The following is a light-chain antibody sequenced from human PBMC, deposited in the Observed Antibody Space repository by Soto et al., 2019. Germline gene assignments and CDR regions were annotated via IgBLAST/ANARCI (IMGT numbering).Light chain of an antibody. CDR2: DAS. V-gene: IGKV3-15*01. CDR3: QQYNNWPRT. CDR1: QSVSSN. Sequence: EIGMKQSPVTLSVSPGEGATLSCRASQSVSSNLAWYEQKPGRAPRLLIYDASTRATGIPARFSGRGSGTEFTLTISSLQSEDFALYYCQQYNNWPRTFGQGTKVDIK. J-gene: IGKJ1*01.